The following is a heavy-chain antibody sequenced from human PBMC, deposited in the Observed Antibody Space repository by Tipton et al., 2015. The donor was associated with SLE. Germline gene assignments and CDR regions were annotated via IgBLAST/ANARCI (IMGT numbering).Heavy chain of an antibody. D-gene: IGHD6-13*01. J-gene: IGHJ4*02. Sequence: TLSLTCTVSGGSISSSSYYWGWIRQPPGKGLEWIGSIYYSGSTYYNPSLKSRVTISVDTSKNQFSLKLSSVTAADTGVYYCARGTGIAAAGPYFDYWGQGTLVTVSS. V-gene: IGHV4-39*07. CDR1: GGSISSSSYY. CDR2: IYYSGST. CDR3: ARGTGIAAAGPYFDY.